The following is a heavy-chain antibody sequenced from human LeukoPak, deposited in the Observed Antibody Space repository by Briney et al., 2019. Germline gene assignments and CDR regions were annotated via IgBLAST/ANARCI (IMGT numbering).Heavy chain of an antibody. CDR3: AKDGTPFLTGYYLFDW. J-gene: IGHJ4*02. CDR1: GFTFSGYG. Sequence: PGGSLRLSCAASGFTFSGYGMHWVRQAPGKGLEWVAFIRYDGSNKYYADSVKGRFTISRDNSKNTLYLQMNSLRAEDTAVYYCAKDGTPFLTGYYLFDWGGEAPL. D-gene: IGHD3-9*01. CDR2: IRYDGSNK. V-gene: IGHV3-30*02.